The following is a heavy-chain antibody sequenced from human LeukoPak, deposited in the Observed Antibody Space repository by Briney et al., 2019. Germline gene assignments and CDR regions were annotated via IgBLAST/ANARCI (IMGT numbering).Heavy chain of an antibody. CDR1: GGSISSYY. J-gene: IGHJ4*02. D-gene: IGHD2-15*01. Sequence: SETLSLTCSVSGGSISSYYWSWIRQPPGKGLESIGYIYSSGSTNYNPSLKSRVTISVDTSENQFSLKLSSVTAADTAAYYCASTSRYCSGGSCYIGPFGYWGQGILVTVSS. CDR3: ASTSRYCSGGSCYIGPFGY. CDR2: IYSSGST. V-gene: IGHV4-59*08.